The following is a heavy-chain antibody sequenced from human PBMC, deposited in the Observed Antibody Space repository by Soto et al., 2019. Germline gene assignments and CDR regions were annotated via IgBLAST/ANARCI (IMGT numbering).Heavy chain of an antibody. CDR1: GFSINNGGVG. V-gene: IGHV2-5*01. CDR2: LYWNDDA. Sequence: ITLKESGQTLVKPTQTLTLVCTLPGFSINNGGVGVGWIRQPPGKPPEWLALLYWNDDAWYSPSLRYRLSITKDSSKNQVVPTLTHMAPVDAGTFFCAKRRALSNTLFFDPWGQGALATVSS. CDR3: AKRRALSNTLFFDP. J-gene: IGHJ4*02. D-gene: IGHD4-4*01.